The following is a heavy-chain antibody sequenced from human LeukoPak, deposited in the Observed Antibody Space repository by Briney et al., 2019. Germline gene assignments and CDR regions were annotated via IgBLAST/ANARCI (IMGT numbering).Heavy chain of an antibody. CDR1: GFTFSSYG. Sequence: GGSLRLSCAASGFTFSSYGMHWVRQAPGKGLEWVALMWYDGSNKYYADSVKGRFTISRDNSKNTLYLQMNSLRAEDTAVYYCANLPRLNYDILTGPGAEYFQHWGQGTLVTVSS. D-gene: IGHD3-9*01. CDR2: MWYDGSNK. CDR3: ANLPRLNYDILTGPGAEYFQH. V-gene: IGHV3-33*06. J-gene: IGHJ1*01.